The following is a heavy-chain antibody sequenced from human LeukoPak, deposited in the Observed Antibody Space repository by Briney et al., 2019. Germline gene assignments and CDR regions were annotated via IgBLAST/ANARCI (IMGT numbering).Heavy chain of an antibody. D-gene: IGHD7-27*01. Sequence: GGSLRLACAASGFSLSNYWMNWVRQAPGKGLEWVANIKQDGSEKNYVDSVKGRFSISRDNAKNSLILQMTSLRDEDTAVYYCARGVWAPFDSWGQGTLVSVSS. J-gene: IGHJ4*02. CDR3: ARGVWAPFDS. CDR1: GFSLSNYW. CDR2: IKQDGSEK. V-gene: IGHV3-7*01.